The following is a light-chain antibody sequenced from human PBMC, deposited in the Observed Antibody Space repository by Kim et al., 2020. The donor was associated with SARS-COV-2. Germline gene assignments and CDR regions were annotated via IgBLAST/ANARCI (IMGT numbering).Light chain of an antibody. CDR3: CSYAGSSTPWV. CDR2: EVS. J-gene: IGLJ3*02. Sequence: QSITISCTGTSSDVGSYNLVSWYQQHPGKAPKLIIYEVSKRPSGVSNRFSGSKSGNTASLTISGLQAEDEADYYCCSYAGSSTPWVFGGGTQLTVL. V-gene: IGLV2-23*02. CDR1: SSDVGSYNL.